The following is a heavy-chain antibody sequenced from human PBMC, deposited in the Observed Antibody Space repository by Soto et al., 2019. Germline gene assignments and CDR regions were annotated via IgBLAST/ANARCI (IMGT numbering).Heavy chain of an antibody. CDR3: ARVRGSSYVDY. CDR1: GLTVSSNY. V-gene: IGHV3-53*01. CDR2: LYSGGTT. D-gene: IGHD1-1*01. Sequence: EVQLGESGGGLIQPGGSLRLSCAASGLTVSSNYMSWVRQAPGKGLEWVAVLYSGGTTYYADSVKGRFTISRDNSNNTLYLQMNSLRAEDTAVYYSARVRGSSYVDYWGQGPLVTVSS. J-gene: IGHJ4*02.